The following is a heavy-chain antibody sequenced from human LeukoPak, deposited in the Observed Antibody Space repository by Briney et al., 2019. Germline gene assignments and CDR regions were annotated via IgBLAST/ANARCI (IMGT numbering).Heavy chain of an antibody. Sequence: GGSLRLSCAASGLTFRSSAMSWVSLAPGEGLGWVSSIDGSGQSTYYADSVKGRFTISRDNSKNTLYLQLTSLRVDDTAIYYCAKVAAWTYFDSWGQGTLVTVSS. CDR3: AKVAAWTYFDS. D-gene: IGHD3/OR15-3a*01. V-gene: IGHV3-23*01. J-gene: IGHJ4*02. CDR1: GLTFRSSA. CDR2: IDGSGQST.